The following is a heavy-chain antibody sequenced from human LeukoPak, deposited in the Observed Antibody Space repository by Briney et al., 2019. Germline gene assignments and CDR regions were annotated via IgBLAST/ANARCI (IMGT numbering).Heavy chain of an antibody. CDR2: IYYSGST. Sequence: TSQTLSLTCTVSGGSISSGDYYWSWIRQPPGKGLEWIGYIYYSGSTYYNPSLKSRVTISVDTSKNQFSLKLSSVTAADTAVYYCAREVRRGYNWFDPWGQGTLVTVSS. J-gene: IGHJ5*02. CDR1: GGSISSGDYY. V-gene: IGHV4-30-4*01. CDR3: AREVRRGYNWFDP. D-gene: IGHD2-15*01.